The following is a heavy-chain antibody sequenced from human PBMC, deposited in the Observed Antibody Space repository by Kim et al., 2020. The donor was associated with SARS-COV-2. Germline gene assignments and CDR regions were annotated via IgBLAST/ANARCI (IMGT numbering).Heavy chain of an antibody. D-gene: IGHD3-10*01. Sequence: SETLSLTCTVSGGSISSYYWSWIRQPPGKGLEWIGYIYYSGSTNYSPSLNSRVTISVDTSKNQFSLKLSSVTAADTAVYYCARDGGYASGSSIWGQGTMV. CDR2: IYYSGST. CDR1: GGSISSYY. V-gene: IGHV4-59*01. CDR3: ARDGGYASGSSI. J-gene: IGHJ3*02.